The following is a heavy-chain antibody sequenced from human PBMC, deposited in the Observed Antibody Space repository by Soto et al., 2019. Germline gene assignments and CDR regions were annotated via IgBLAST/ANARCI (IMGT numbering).Heavy chain of an antibody. J-gene: IGHJ5*02. Sequence: EVQLVESGGGLVQPGGSLRLSCAASGFTDSSGYLYWVRQAPGRGLEWVSSIYISGSTYYADSVQGRFTISRDNSKNTLYLQMNSLRAEDTAVYYCARGKVGTNPNWLDPCGQGTLVTVSS. V-gene: IGHV3-66*01. D-gene: IGHD1-26*01. CDR3: ARGKVGTNPNWLDP. CDR2: IYISGST. CDR1: GFTDSSGY.